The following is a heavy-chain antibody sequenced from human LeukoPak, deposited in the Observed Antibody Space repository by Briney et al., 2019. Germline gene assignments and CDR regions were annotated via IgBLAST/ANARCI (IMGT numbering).Heavy chain of an antibody. CDR2: TRKKTNSYTT. CDR3: TRVVLVGSTYSYFDY. CDR1: GFTFSDHY. Sequence: GGTLRLSCAASGFTFSDHYMDWARQAPAKGLEWVGRTRKKTNSYTTAYAASVKGRLTISRDDSKNPLYLQMNSLKTEDTAVYYCTRVVLVGSTYSYFDYWGQGTLVTVSS. V-gene: IGHV3-72*01. J-gene: IGHJ4*02. D-gene: IGHD1-26*01.